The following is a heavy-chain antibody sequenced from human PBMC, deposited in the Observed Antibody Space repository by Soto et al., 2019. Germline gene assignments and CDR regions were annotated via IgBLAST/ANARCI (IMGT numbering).Heavy chain of an antibody. Sequence: GGSLRLSCAASGFTFSDYYMSWIRQAPGKGLEWVSYISSSSSYTNYADSVKGRFTISRDNAKNSLYLQMNSLRAEDTAVYYCARSVPHLGIGKYYFDYWGQGTLVTVSS. D-gene: IGHD2-2*01. CDR2: ISSSSSYT. V-gene: IGHV3-11*06. CDR3: ARSVPHLGIGKYYFDY. CDR1: GFTFSDYY. J-gene: IGHJ4*02.